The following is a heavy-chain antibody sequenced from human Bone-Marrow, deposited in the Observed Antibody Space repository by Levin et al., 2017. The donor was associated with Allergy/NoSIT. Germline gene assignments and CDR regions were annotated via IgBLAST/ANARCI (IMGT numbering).Heavy chain of an antibody. CDR1: GYTFTDYY. Sequence: GESLKISCKASGYTFTDYYIHWVRQAPGQGLEWMGWINPNSGGTNYAQKFQGRVTMTRDTSISTAYMDLSRLKSDDTAVYYCARDPPYSSSCLNYWGQGTLVTVSS. J-gene: IGHJ4*02. CDR3: ARDPPYSSSCLNY. D-gene: IGHD6-13*01. CDR2: INPNSGGT. V-gene: IGHV1-2*02.